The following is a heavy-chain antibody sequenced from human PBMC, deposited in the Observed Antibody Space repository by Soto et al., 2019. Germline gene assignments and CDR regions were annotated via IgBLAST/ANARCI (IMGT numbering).Heavy chain of an antibody. D-gene: IGHD5-18*01. J-gene: IGHJ4*02. CDR1: GFTFSSYS. CDR2: ISSSSSYI. CDR3: ARSRGYNYGYVDY. Sequence: GGSLRLSCAASGFTFSSYSMNWVRQAPGKGLEWVSSISSSSSYIYYADSVKGRFTISRDNSKNILYLQMNSLRAEDTALFFCARSRGYNYGYVDYWGQGTLVTVSS. V-gene: IGHV3-21*01.